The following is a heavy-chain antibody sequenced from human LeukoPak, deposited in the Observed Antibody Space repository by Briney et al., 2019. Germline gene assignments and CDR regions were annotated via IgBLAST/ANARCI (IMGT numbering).Heavy chain of an antibody. J-gene: IGHJ5*02. CDR3: AKALYDYEISGWFDP. CDR1: GFTFSSYG. V-gene: IGHV3-23*01. CDR2: ISGSGGST. D-gene: IGHD3-22*01. Sequence: GGSLRLSCAASGFTFSSYGMSWVRQAPGKGLEWVSAISGSGGSTYYADSVKGRFTISRDNSKNTLYLQMNSLRAEDTAVYYCAKALYDYEISGWFDPWGQGTLVTVSS.